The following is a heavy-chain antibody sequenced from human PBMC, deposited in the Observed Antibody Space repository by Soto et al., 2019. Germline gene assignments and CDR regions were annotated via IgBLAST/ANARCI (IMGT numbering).Heavy chain of an antibody. CDR3: AEHGDYCFDS. D-gene: IGHD3-10*01. V-gene: IGHV3-9*01. CDR2: ISWNSGSI. Sequence: PGGSLRLSCAASGFTFDDYAMHWVRQAPGKGLEWVSGISWNSGSIGYADSVKGRFTISRDNAKNSLYLQMNSLRAEDTAVYYCAEHGDYCFDSWGQGTLVTVSS. J-gene: IGHJ4*02. CDR1: GFTFDDYA.